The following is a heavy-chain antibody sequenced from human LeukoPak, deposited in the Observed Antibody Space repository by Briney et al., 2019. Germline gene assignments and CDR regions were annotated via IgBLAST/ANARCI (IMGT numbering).Heavy chain of an antibody. CDR3: ARTRFLEWSDFDY. Sequence: ASVKVSCKASGYTFTGYYMHWVRQAPGQGLEWMGWINPNSGGTNYAQKFQGRVTMTRDTSISTAYMDLSRLRSDDTAVYYCARTRFLEWSDFDYWGQGTLVTVSS. V-gene: IGHV1-2*02. CDR1: GYTFTGYY. D-gene: IGHD3-3*01. CDR2: INPNSGGT. J-gene: IGHJ4*02.